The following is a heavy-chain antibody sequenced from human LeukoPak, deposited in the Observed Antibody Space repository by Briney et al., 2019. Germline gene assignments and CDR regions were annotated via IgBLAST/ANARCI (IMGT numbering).Heavy chain of an antibody. CDR1: GFTFDDYA. CDR3: AKDQDYYGSGKTLGY. D-gene: IGHD3-10*01. V-gene: IGHV3-43*02. J-gene: IGHJ4*02. CDR2: ISGDGGST. Sequence: PGGSLRLSCAASGFTFDDYAMHWVRQAPGKGLEWVSLISGDGGSTYYADSVKGRFTISRDNSKNSPYLQMNSLRTEDTALYYCAKDQDYYGSGKTLGYWGQGTLVTVSS.